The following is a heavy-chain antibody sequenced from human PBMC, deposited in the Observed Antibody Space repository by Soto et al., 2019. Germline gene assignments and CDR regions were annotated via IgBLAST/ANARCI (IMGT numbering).Heavy chain of an antibody. J-gene: IGHJ4*02. V-gene: IGHV4-30-4*01. CDR1: GGSISSGDYY. Sequence: SETLSLTCTVSGGSISSGDYYWSWIRQPPGKGLEWIGYIYYSGSTYYNPSLKSRVTISVDTSKNQFSLKLSSVTAADTAVYYCARSYYYDSSGYHNNFDYWGQGTLVTVSS. CDR3: ARSYYYDSSGYHNNFDY. D-gene: IGHD3-22*01. CDR2: IYYSGST.